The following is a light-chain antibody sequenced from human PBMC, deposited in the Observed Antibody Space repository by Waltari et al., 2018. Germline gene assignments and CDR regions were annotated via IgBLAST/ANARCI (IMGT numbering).Light chain of an antibody. CDR2: GDV. CDR3: QQYYDWPPWT. V-gene: IGKV3D-15*01. J-gene: IGKJ1*01. Sequence: EIVMTQSPATLSVSPGERATLSCRPSQSVSGHLAWYQQQPGQAPRLIIHGDVTRATGITARFSGSGSGTEFSLTISSLQSEDFAIYYCQQYYDWPPWTFGQGTKVEL. CDR1: QSVSGH.